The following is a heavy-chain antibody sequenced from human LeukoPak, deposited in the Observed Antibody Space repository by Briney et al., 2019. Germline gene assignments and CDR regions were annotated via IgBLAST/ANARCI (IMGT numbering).Heavy chain of an antibody. J-gene: IGHJ4*02. V-gene: IGHV3-74*01. CDR3: ATYNWGYDVDY. CDR1: GFTFSNSW. D-gene: IGHD5-12*01. Sequence: GGSLRLSCAASGFTFSNSWMYWVRQAPEKGLVWVSGISPDGRGTRYADSVKGRFTISRDNAKYTLYLQMNSLRADDTAVYYCATYNWGYDVDYWGEGSLVTVSS. CDR2: ISPDGRGT.